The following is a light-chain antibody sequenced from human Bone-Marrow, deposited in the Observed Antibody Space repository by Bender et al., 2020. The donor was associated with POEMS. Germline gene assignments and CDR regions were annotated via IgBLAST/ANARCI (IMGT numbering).Light chain of an antibody. J-gene: IGLJ2*01. Sequence: QSALTQPASVSGSPGQSITISCTGTSGDVGSYNLVSWYQQHPGKAPKLIIYDINKRPSGVSNRFSASKSGNAASLTISGLQDEDEADYCCCSDAGNVVFGGGTKLTVL. CDR2: DIN. V-gene: IGLV2-23*02. CDR3: CSDAGNVV. CDR1: SGDVGSYNL.